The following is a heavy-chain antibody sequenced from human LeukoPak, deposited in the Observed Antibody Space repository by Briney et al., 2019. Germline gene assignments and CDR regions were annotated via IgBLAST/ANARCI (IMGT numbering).Heavy chain of an antibody. CDR1: GGSISSGSYY. D-gene: IGHD2-15*01. J-gene: IGHJ3*02. V-gene: IGHV4-61*02. CDR3: ARVGLLVAFDI. CDR2: IYTSGST. Sequence: SETLSLTCTVSGGSISSGSYYWSWIRQPAGKGLEWIGRIYTSGSTNYNPSLKSRVTMSVDTSKNQFSLKLSSVTAADTAVYYCARVGLLVAFDIWGQGTMVTVSS.